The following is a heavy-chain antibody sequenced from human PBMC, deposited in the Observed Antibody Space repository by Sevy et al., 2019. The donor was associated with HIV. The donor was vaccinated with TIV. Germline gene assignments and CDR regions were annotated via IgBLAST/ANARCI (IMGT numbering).Heavy chain of an antibody. CDR3: TIDTGGHIVVVAAATYAFDM. Sequence: GGSLRLSCAASGFTFSNAWMSWVRQAPGKGLEWVGRVKSKTDGGTTDYAAPVKGRFTISRDDSKNTLYLEMNSLKTEGTAVYYCTIDTGGHIVVVAAATYAFDMWGQGTMVTVSS. D-gene: IGHD2-15*01. J-gene: IGHJ3*02. CDR2: VKSKTDGGTT. V-gene: IGHV3-15*01. CDR1: GFTFSNAW.